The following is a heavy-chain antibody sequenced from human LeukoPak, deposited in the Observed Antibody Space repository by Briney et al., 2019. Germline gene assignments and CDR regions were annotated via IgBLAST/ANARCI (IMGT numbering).Heavy chain of an antibody. D-gene: IGHD1-26*01. CDR1: GFTFSSYE. Sequence: GGSLRLSCAASGFTFSSYEMNWVRQAPGKGLEWVSYISGSGSTIYYADSVKGRFTISRDNAKNSLYLQMNSLRAEDTAVYYCARDLSSGSYSAFDIWGQGTMVTVSS. CDR3: ARDLSSGSYSAFDI. CDR2: ISGSGSTI. V-gene: IGHV3-48*03. J-gene: IGHJ3*02.